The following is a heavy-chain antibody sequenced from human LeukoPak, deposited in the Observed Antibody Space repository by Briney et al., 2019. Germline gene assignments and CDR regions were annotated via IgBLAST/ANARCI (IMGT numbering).Heavy chain of an antibody. CDR2: INPSGGNT. J-gene: IGHJ5*02. CDR3: ARGFTP. Sequence: ASVKVSCKASGYTFTSYFMYWVRQAPGQGLEWMGLINPSGGNTRYAQKFQGRVTITRNTSISTAYMELSSLRSEDTAVYYCARGFTPWGQGTLVTVSS. CDR1: GYTFTSYF. V-gene: IGHV1-46*01.